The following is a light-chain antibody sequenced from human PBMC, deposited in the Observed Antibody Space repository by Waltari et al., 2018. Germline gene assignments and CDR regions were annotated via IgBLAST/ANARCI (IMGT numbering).Light chain of an antibody. CDR2: KAS. CDR1: QSISFW. V-gene: IGKV1-5*03. CDR3: QQYNTFSSAT. Sequence: DVETTQSSSSLTASVGERVTIPCLSSQSISFWVAWYQQKPGKVPKLLISKASILESGVPSRFSGSGSGTEFTLTISSLQPDDFATYYCQQYNTFSSATFGQGTKLEI. J-gene: IGKJ2*01.